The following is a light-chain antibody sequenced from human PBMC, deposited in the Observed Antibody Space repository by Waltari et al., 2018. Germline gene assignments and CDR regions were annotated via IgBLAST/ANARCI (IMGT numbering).Light chain of an antibody. CDR3: QTGGHGTWV. J-gene: IGLJ3*02. CDR2: VNSDGSR. Sequence: QLVLTQSPSASASLGASVTLNRTLSSGHSSTPIAWLQQQPEKGPRYLRKVNSDGSRNKGDEIPDRFSGSSSGAERYLAISSLQSEDEADYYCQTGGHGTWVFGGGTKLTVL. CDR1: SGHSSTP. V-gene: IGLV4-69*01.